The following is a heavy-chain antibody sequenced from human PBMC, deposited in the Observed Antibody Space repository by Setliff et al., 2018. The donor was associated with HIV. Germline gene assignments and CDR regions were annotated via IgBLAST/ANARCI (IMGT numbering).Heavy chain of an antibody. J-gene: IGHJ3*01. D-gene: IGHD2-8*01. CDR1: GYSFTSQW. Sequence: HGESLKISCEGSGYSFTSQWIAWVRQMPGKGLEWMGIIHPGDSDVKYSPSFQSQVTISADKSISTAYVQWSSLEASDTAMYYCASPGYCTSPDCMNVFNFWGHGTMVTVSS. V-gene: IGHV5-51*01. CDR3: ASPGYCTSPDCMNVFNF. CDR2: IHPGDSDV.